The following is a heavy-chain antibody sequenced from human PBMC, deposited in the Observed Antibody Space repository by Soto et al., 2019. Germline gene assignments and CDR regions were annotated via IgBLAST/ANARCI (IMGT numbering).Heavy chain of an antibody. CDR3: ADNGGGSDMDV. D-gene: IGHD3-16*01. CDR1: GYSFTSYW. V-gene: IGHV5-51*01. J-gene: IGHJ6*02. CDR2: IYPGDSDT. Sequence: GESLQISCRGSGYSFTSYWIGWVRQIPGKGLEWMGIIYPGDSDTKYSQSFQGQVTISADKSISTAYLQWSSLKTSDTAMYYCADNGGGSDMDVWCQRTTVTVSS.